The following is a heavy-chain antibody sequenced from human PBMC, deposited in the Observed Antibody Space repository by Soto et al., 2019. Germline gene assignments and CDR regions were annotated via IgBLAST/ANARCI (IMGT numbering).Heavy chain of an antibody. CDR2: MNPYSGNT. D-gene: IGHD6-25*01. V-gene: IGHV1-8*01. J-gene: IGHJ4*02. CDR3: ARRKERSGPHYFDY. CDR1: GYTFTTYD. Sequence: ASVKVSCKASGYTFTTYDISWVRQATGQGLEWMGWMNPYSGNTGYAQKFQGRVTVTRNTSISTVYMELSGLRPDDTAVYYCARRKERSGPHYFDYWGQGSQVTSPQ.